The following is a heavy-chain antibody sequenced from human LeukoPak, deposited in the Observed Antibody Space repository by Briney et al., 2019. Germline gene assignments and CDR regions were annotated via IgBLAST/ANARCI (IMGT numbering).Heavy chain of an antibody. CDR3: ARDRSLDRYYYSGMDV. CDR2: IYYSGGT. J-gene: IGHJ6*04. V-gene: IGHV4-61*08. CDR1: GGSVSNSGNY. Sequence: SETLSLTCTVSGGSVSNSGNYWSWIRQAPGKGLEWIGYIYYSGGTNYNPSLKSRVTISVDTSKDQFSLKLTSVTAADTAVYYCARDRSLDRYYYSGMDVWGKGTTVTVAS. D-gene: IGHD1-1*01.